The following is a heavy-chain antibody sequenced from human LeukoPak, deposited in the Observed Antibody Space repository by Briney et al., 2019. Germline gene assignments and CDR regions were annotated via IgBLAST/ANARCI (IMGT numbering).Heavy chain of an antibody. J-gene: IGHJ5*02. V-gene: IGHV3-30*02. D-gene: IGHD6-13*01. CDR1: GFNFSSYG. CDR2: IRFDGSYK. CDR3: AKDQGSWYSTIT. Sequence: GGSLRLSCIASGFNFSSYGMHWVRQAPGRGLEWVAFIRFDGSYKFYTDSVKGRFTISRDNSKNTLYLQMNSLTTEDTAVYYCAKDQGSWYSTITWGQGTLVTVSS.